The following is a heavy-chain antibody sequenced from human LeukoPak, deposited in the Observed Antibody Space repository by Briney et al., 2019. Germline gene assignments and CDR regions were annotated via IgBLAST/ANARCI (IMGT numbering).Heavy chain of an antibody. CDR3: ARDRDNYYDSSGSIDY. CDR1: GFTFSSYS. CDR2: ISSSSSYI. J-gene: IGHJ4*02. V-gene: IGHV3-21*01. D-gene: IGHD3-22*01. Sequence: GGSLRLSCAASGFTFSSYSMNWVRQAPGKGLGWVSSISSSSSYIYYADSVKGRFTISRDNAKNSLYLQMNSLRAEDTAVYYCARDRDNYYDSSGSIDYWGQGTLVTVSS.